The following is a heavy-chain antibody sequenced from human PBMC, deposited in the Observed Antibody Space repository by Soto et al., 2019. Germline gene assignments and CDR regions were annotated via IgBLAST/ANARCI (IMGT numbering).Heavy chain of an antibody. Sequence: GGSLRLSCAASGFTLSGYSMDLVRQAPGKGLEYVSGISSNGVGTYYANSVQGRFTISRDNSKNTVYLQMGSLRPEDMAVYYCARRARPDFYYMDVWGKGTTVTVSS. CDR2: ISSNGVGT. CDR1: GFTLSGYS. J-gene: IGHJ6*03. CDR3: ARRARPDFYYMDV. D-gene: IGHD6-6*01. V-gene: IGHV3-64*01.